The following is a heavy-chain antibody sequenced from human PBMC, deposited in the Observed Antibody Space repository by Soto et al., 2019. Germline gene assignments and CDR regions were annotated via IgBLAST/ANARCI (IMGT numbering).Heavy chain of an antibody. Sequence: SETLSLTCSVYGGSFSGYYWSWIRQPPGKGLEWIGEINHRGSTNYNPSLKSRVTISVDTSKNQFSLKLSSVTAAYTAVYYCARGRHSGSYHEYVQHWGQGTMVTVS. CDR2: INHRGST. CDR3: ARGRHSGSYHEYVQH. CDR1: GGSFSGYY. J-gene: IGHJ1*01. D-gene: IGHD1-26*01. V-gene: IGHV4-34*01.